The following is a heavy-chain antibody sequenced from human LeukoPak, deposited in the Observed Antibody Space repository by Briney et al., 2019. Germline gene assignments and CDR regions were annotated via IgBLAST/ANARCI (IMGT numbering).Heavy chain of an antibody. J-gene: IGHJ6*03. CDR3: ARGAQQWNYYYYYMDV. CDR2: INHSGST. Sequence: PSETLSLTCAVYGGSFSGYYWSWIRQPPGKGLEWIGEINHSGSTNYSPSLKSRVTISVDTPKKQFSLKLRSVTAADAAVFYCARGAQQWNYYYYYMDVWGKGTTVTVSS. CDR1: GGSFSGYY. D-gene: IGHD6-19*01. V-gene: IGHV4-34*01.